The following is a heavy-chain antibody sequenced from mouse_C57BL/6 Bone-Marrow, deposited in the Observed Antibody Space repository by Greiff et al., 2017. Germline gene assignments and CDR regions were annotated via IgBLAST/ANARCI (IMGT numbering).Heavy chain of an antibody. D-gene: IGHD2-1*01. J-gene: IGHJ4*01. Sequence: QVQLQQPGAELVMPGASVKLSCKASGYTFTSYWMHWVKQRPGQGLEWIGEIDPSDSYTNYNQKFKGKSTLTVDKSSSTAYMQLSSLTSEDSAVYYCARKWLYYVNDYYAMDYWGQGTSVTVSA. V-gene: IGHV1-69*01. CDR1: GYTFTSYW. CDR2: IDPSDSYT. CDR3: ARKWLYYVNDYYAMDY.